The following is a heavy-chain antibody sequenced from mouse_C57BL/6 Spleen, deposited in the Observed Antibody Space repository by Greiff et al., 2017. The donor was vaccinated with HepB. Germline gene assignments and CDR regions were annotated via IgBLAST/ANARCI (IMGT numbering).Heavy chain of an antibody. CDR2: ISDGGSYT. CDR1: GFTFSSYA. CDR3: ARDWSITTVRYFDV. D-gene: IGHD1-1*01. J-gene: IGHJ1*03. V-gene: IGHV5-4*01. Sequence: VQLKESGGGLVKPGGSLKLSCAASGFTFSSYAMSWVRQTPEKRLEWVATISDGGSYTYYPDNVKGRFTISRDNAKNNLYLQMSHLKSEDTAMYYCARDWSITTVRYFDVWGTGTTVTVSS.